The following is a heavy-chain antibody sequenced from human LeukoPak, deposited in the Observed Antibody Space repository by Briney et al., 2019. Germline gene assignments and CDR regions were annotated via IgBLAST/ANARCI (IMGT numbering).Heavy chain of an antibody. Sequence: ASVKVSCKVSGYTLTELSMHWVRQAPGKGLEWMGGFDPEDGETIYAQKFQGRVTMTEDTSTDTAYMELSSLRSEDTAVYYCATALRKSSYAHYWGQGTLVTVSS. CDR3: ATALRKSSYAHY. CDR2: FDPEDGET. V-gene: IGHV1-24*01. D-gene: IGHD1-26*01. J-gene: IGHJ4*02. CDR1: GYTLTELS.